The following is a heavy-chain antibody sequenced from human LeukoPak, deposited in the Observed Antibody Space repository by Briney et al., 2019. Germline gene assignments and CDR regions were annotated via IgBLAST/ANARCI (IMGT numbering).Heavy chain of an antibody. Sequence: SQTLSLTCALSGDIVSSHSTAWNWIRQSPSRGLEWLGRTYYRPKWYNDYAVSVKSQITISPDTSKNQVSLQVNAVSPEDTAVYYCAKEALNGFDPWGQGTLVTVSS. CDR1: GDIVSSHSTA. J-gene: IGHJ5*02. CDR3: AKEALNGFDP. V-gene: IGHV6-1*01. CDR2: TYYRPKWYN.